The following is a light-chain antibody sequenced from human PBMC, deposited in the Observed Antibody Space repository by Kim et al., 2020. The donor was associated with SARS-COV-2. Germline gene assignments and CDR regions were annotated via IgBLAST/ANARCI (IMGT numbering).Light chain of an antibody. CDR3: AAWDDSLNGAV. V-gene: IGLV1-44*01. Sequence: QSVLTQPPSASGTPGQRVTISCSGSSSNIGSYTVTWYQHLPGTAPKLLIYSNDQRPSGVPDRFSGSKSGTSASLAISGLQSEDEADYYCAAWDDSLNGAVFGGGTQLTVL. J-gene: IGLJ7*01. CDR2: SND. CDR1: SSNIGSYT.